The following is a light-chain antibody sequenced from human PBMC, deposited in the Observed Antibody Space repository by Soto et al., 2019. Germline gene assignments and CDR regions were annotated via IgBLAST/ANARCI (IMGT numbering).Light chain of an antibody. CDR3: GTWDSSPSAYV. CDR2: DNN. V-gene: IGLV1-51*01. CDR1: SSNIGNNY. Sequence: QSVLTQPPSVSAAPGQKVTISCSGSSSNIGNNYVSWYQQLPGTAPKLLIYDNNKRPSGIPDRFSGSKSGTSATLGITGLQTGDEADYYCGTWDSSPSAYVFGTG. J-gene: IGLJ1*01.